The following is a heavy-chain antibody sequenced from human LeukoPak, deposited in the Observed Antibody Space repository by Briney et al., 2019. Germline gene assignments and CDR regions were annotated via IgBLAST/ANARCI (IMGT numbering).Heavy chain of an antibody. CDR1: GYSFTSYW. CDR3: ARHFHHYYMDV. CDR2: IYPGDSDT. Sequence: GGSLRLSCKGSGYSFTSYWIGWVRQMRGKCLEWMGIIYPGDSDTRYSPSFQGQVTISADKSISTAYLQWSSLKASDTAIYYCARHFHHYYMDVWGKGTTVTVSS. J-gene: IGHJ6*03. V-gene: IGHV5-51*01.